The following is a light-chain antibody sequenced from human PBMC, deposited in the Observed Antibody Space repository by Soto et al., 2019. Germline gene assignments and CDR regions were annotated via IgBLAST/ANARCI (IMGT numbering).Light chain of an antibody. V-gene: IGKV3-11*01. Sequence: EIVLTQSPATLSLSPGERATLSCRASQSVARYLAWYQQKPGQTPRLLIYDASNRATGIPARFSGSGSGTDFILTITSLEPDDFAVYYCQQRGSWPLTFGEGTKVEIK. CDR3: QQRGSWPLT. CDR1: QSVARY. J-gene: IGKJ4*01. CDR2: DAS.